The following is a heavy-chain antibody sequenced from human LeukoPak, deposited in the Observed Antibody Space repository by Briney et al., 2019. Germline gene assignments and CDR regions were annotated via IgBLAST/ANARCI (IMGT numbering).Heavy chain of an antibody. J-gene: IGHJ4*02. Sequence: GWSLTLSCAASGFTFSGSTMHWVRQPSGKGLAWVGRVGNKASSYATAYAASVKGRFTISRDDSKNTAYLQMNSLKTEDTAVYYCTRSLNWIREYWGQGTLVTVSS. CDR2: VGNKASSYAT. D-gene: IGHD1-20*01. CDR3: TRSLNWIREY. CDR1: GFTFSGST. V-gene: IGHV3-73*01.